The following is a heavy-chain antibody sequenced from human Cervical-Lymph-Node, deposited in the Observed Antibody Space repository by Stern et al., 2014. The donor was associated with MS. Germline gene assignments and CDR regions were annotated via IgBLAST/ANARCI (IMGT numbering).Heavy chain of an antibody. CDR2: ISSGSTTI. Sequence: VQLVESGGGFVQPGGSLRLSCAASGFTFSSYGMNWVRQAPGKGLEWVSYISSGSTTIYYADSVKGRFTISRDNAKNSLYLQMNSLRAEDTAVYYCLGTASYWGQGTLVTVSS. J-gene: IGHJ4*02. D-gene: IGHD1-14*01. CDR1: GFTFSSYG. V-gene: IGHV3-48*01. CDR3: LGTASY.